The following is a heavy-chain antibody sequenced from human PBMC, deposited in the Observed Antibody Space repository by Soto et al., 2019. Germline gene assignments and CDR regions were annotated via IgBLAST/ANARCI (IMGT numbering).Heavy chain of an antibody. CDR3: AHRLSPTHYYGSGSYFDY. D-gene: IGHD3-10*01. CDR2: IYWDDDK. V-gene: IGHV2-5*02. J-gene: IGHJ4*02. CDR1: GFSLSTSGVG. Sequence: QITLKESGPTLVKPTQTLTLTYTFSGFSLSTSGVGVGWIRQPPGKALEWLALIYWDDDKRYSPSLKSRLTITKDTSKNQVVLTMTNMDPVDTATYYCAHRLSPTHYYGSGSYFDYWGQGTLVTVSS.